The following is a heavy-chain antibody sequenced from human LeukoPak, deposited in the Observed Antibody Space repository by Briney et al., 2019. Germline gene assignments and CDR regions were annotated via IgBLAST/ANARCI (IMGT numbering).Heavy chain of an antibody. CDR3: ARSFLSFGYCSSTSCYRDMDV. D-gene: IGHD2-2*03. Sequence: ASVKVSCKASGYTFTGYCMHWVRQAPGQGLEWMGWINPNSGGTNYAQKFQGRVTMTRDTSISTAYMELSRLRSDDTAVYYCARSFLSFGYCSSTSCYRDMDVWGKGTTVTVSS. V-gene: IGHV1-2*02. CDR1: GYTFTGYC. CDR2: INPNSGGT. J-gene: IGHJ6*03.